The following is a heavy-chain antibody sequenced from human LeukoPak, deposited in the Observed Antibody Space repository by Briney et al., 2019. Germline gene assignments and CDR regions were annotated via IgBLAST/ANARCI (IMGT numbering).Heavy chain of an antibody. CDR2: IKQDGSEK. D-gene: IGHD1-26*01. Sequence: GGSLRLSCAASGFTFSSYWMSWVRQAPGKGLEWVANIKQDGSEKYYVDSVKGRFTISRDNAKNSLYLQMNSLRAEDTAVYYCVKEDSGSHFDIWGQGTMVTVSS. CDR3: VKEDSGSHFDI. CDR1: GFTFSSYW. V-gene: IGHV3-7*01. J-gene: IGHJ3*02.